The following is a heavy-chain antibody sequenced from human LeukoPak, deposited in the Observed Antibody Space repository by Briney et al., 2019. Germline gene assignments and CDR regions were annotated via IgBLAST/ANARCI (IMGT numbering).Heavy chain of an antibody. D-gene: IGHD6-13*01. Sequence: GRSLRLSCAAPGFTFSSYGMHWVRQAPGKGLEWVAVISYDGSNKYYADSVKGRFTISRDNSKNTLYLQMNGLRAEDTAVYYCAKLPNGYSSSWLDYWGQGTLVTVSS. CDR1: GFTFSSYG. J-gene: IGHJ4*02. CDR2: ISYDGSNK. CDR3: AKLPNGYSSSWLDY. V-gene: IGHV3-30*18.